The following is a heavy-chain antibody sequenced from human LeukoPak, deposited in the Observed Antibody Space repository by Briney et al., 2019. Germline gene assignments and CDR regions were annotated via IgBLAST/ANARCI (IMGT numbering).Heavy chain of an antibody. J-gene: IGHJ6*02. Sequence: PGGSLRLSCAASGFTLSSYGMHWVRQAPGKGLEWVAVISYAGSNKYYVDSMKGRFTISRDNSKNTLYLQMNSLRAEDMAVYYCARDSLRWSYFYYGMDVWGQGTTVTVSS. CDR3: ARDSLRWSYFYYGMDV. CDR1: GFTLSSYG. V-gene: IGHV3-30*03. D-gene: IGHD4-23*01. CDR2: ISYAGSNK.